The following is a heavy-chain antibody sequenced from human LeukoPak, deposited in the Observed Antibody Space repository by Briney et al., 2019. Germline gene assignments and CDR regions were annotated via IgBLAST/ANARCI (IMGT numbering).Heavy chain of an antibody. V-gene: IGHV1-69*04. J-gene: IGHJ5*02. CDR3: ARDRVTMVRGRVNWFDP. D-gene: IGHD3-10*01. Sequence: GASVKVSCKVSGYTLTELSMHWVRQAPGQGLEWMGRIIPILGIANYAQKLQGRVTSTADKSTSTAYMELSSLRSEDTAVYYCARDRVTMVRGRVNWFDPWGQGTLVTVSS. CDR2: IIPILGIA. CDR1: GYTLTELS.